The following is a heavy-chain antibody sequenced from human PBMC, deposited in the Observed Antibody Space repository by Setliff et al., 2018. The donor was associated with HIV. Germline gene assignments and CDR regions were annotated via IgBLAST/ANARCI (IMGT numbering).Heavy chain of an antibody. CDR3: AREIWGQVAHVPYGMDV. J-gene: IGHJ6*02. D-gene: IGHD5-12*01. CDR2: IIHSGGT. CDR1: GGSFSGYY. Sequence: PSETLSLTCAVYGGSFSGYYWTWIRQPPGRGLEWIGEIIHSGGTNYNRSLKSRVTISVDTSKNQFSLKVRYVTAADTAIYYCAREIWGQVAHVPYGMDVWGQGTTVTVSS. V-gene: IGHV4-34*12.